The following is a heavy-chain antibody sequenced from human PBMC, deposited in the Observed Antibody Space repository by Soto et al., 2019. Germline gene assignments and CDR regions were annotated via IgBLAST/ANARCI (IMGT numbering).Heavy chain of an antibody. Sequence: PGESLKISCKGSGYSFTSYCISWVRQMPGKGLEWMGRIDPSDSYTNYSPSFQGHVTISADKSISTAYLQWSSLKASDTAMYYCARIWVRGPLPYYYYGMDVWGQGTTVTVYS. J-gene: IGHJ6*02. V-gene: IGHV5-10-1*01. D-gene: IGHD3-10*01. CDR1: GYSFTSYC. CDR3: ARIWVRGPLPYYYYGMDV. CDR2: IDPSDSYT.